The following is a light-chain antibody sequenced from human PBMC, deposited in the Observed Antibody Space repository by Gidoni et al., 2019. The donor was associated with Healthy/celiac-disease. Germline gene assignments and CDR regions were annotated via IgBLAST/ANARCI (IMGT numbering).Light chain of an antibody. Sequence: DIQMTQSPSSLSASVGDRVTSTCRVSQSISSYLNWYQQKPGKAPKLLIYAASSLQSGVPARFSGSGSGTDFTLTISSLQPEDFATYYCQQSYSTPRTFGQGTKVEIK. J-gene: IGKJ1*01. V-gene: IGKV1-39*01. CDR1: QSISSY. CDR2: AAS. CDR3: QQSYSTPRT.